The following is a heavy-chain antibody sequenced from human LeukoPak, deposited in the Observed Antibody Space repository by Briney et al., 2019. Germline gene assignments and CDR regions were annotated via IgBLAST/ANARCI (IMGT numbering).Heavy chain of an antibody. V-gene: IGHV4-59*12. CDR1: GGSISSYY. D-gene: IGHD3-9*01. Sequence: KPSETLSLTCTVSGGSISSYYWSWIRQPPGKGLEWIGYIYYSGSTNYNPSLKSRVTISVDTSKNQFSLKLSSVTAADTAVYYCARDTGDILTGHNWFDPWGQGTLVTVSS. CDR3: ARDTGDILTGHNWFDP. CDR2: IYYSGST. J-gene: IGHJ5*02.